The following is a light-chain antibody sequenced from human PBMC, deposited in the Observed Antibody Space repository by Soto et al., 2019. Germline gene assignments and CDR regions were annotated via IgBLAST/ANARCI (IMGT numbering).Light chain of an antibody. CDR1: SGHSNYA. Sequence: QLVLTQSPPASASLGASVKLTCTLSSGHSNYAIAWHQQQSEKGPRYLMKLNSDGSHSKGDGIPDRFSGSSSGAERYLTSSSLQSEEEADYYCQTWGSGIVVFGGGTKLTVL. CDR3: QTWGSGIVV. V-gene: IGLV4-69*01. CDR2: LNSDGSH. J-gene: IGLJ2*01.